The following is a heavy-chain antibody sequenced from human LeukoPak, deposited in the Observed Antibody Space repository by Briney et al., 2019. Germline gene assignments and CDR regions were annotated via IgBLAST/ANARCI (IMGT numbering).Heavy chain of an antibody. J-gene: IGHJ4*02. V-gene: IGHV7-4-1*02. Sequence: GASVKVSCKASGYTFNNYAMNWVRQAPGQGPEWMGWINTNTGNPTYAQGFTGRFVFSVDTSVNTAYLQISSLKAEDTAVYYCATSPGIAAPSGYYFDHWGQGTLVTVSS. CDR2: INTNTGNP. D-gene: IGHD6-13*01. CDR1: GYTFNNYA. CDR3: ATSPGIAAPSGYYFDH.